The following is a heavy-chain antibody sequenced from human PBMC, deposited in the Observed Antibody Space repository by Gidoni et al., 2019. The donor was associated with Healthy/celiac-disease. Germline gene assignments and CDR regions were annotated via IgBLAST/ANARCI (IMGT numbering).Heavy chain of an antibody. CDR3: ARVGARPFDY. D-gene: IGHD2-15*01. J-gene: IGHJ4*02. CDR2: IHHRGSP. V-gene: IGHV4-34*01. Sequence: QVPLQQWGAGLLQPSEALSLTCAGSGGSVSGYDWSWIRPPPGKGLEWIGEIHHRGSPNYNPSLKSRVTMSVDTSKNKFSPRLSSVTAADTAVYYCARVGARPFDYWGPGTLVTVSP. CDR1: GGSVSGYD.